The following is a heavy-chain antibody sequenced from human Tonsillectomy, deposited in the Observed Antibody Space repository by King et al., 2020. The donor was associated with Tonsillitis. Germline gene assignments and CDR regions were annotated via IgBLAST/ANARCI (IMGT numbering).Heavy chain of an antibody. J-gene: IGHJ4*02. CDR3: AKYKAVTTVTTRLDY. D-gene: IGHD4-17*01. V-gene: IGHV3-23*04. CDR2: ISGSGGST. Sequence: VQLVESGGGLVQPGGSLRLSCAASGFTFRSYAMNWVRQAPGKGLEWLSAISGSGGSTYYADSMKGRFTISRDNSKNTLYLQMNSLRAEDTAIYYCAKYKAVTTVTTRLDYWGQGTLVTVSS. CDR1: GFTFRSYA.